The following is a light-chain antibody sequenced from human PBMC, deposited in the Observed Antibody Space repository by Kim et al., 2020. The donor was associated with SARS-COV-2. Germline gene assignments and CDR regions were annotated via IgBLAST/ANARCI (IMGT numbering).Light chain of an antibody. CDR2: GKN. Sequence: SSELTQDPAVSVALGQTVRITCQGDSLRSYYASWYQQKPGQAPVLVIYGKNNRPSGIPDRFSGSSPGNTASLTITGAQAEDEADYYCNSRESSGNHWVFG. CDR1: SLRSYY. V-gene: IGLV3-19*01. CDR3: NSRESSGNHWV. J-gene: IGLJ3*02.